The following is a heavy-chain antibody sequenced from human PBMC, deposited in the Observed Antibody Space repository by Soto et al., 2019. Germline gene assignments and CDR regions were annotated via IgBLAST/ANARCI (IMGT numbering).Heavy chain of an antibody. CDR3: ARAGIWWDIFRPFDQ. J-gene: IGHJ5*02. CDR2: ISHDGSNN. CDR1: GFFFSSYG. Sequence: QVQLVESGGGVVQPGRSLRLSCAASGFFFSSYGLFWVRQAPGKGLESVTFISHDGSNNKYADSVKVRFTISRDNSKNTLYLQMNNLIPEDSAMYDCARAGIWWDIFRPFDQWGQGTLVTVSS. D-gene: IGHD5-12*01. V-gene: IGHV3-30-3*01.